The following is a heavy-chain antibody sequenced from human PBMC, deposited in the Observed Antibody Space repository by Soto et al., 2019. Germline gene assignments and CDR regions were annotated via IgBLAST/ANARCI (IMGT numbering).Heavy chain of an antibody. CDR3: AKDFPGNTIFGVVTHYYYGMDV. V-gene: IGHV3-30*18. CDR2: ISYDGSNK. D-gene: IGHD3-3*01. Sequence: QVQLVESGGGVVQPGRSLRLSCAASGFTFSSYGMHWVRQAPGKGLEWVAVISYDGSNKYYADSVKGRFTISRDNSKNTLYLQMNSLRAEDTAVYYCAKDFPGNTIFGVVTHYYYGMDVW. CDR1: GFTFSSYG. J-gene: IGHJ6*01.